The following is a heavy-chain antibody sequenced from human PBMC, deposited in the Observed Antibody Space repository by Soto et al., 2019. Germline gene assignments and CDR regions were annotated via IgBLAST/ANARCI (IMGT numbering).Heavy chain of an antibody. J-gene: IGHJ3*02. CDR3: ARHVNPWAQGAFDI. CDR1: GGSISSSSYY. D-gene: IGHD7-27*01. CDR2: IYYSGST. Sequence: QLQVQDSGPGLVNPSETLSLTCTVSGGSISSSSYYWGWIRQPPGKGLEWIGSIYYSGSTYYNPSLKSRVTISVDTSKNQFSLKLSSVTAADTAVYYCARHVNPWAQGAFDIWGQATMVTVSS. V-gene: IGHV4-39*01.